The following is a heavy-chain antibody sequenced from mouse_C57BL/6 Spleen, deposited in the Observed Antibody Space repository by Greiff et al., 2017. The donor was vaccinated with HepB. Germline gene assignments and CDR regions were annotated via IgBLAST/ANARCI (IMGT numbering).Heavy chain of an antibody. CDR3: ARDKDYDWDY. D-gene: IGHD2-4*01. V-gene: IGHV3-6*01. CDR2: ISYDGSN. J-gene: IGHJ2*01. Sequence: EVKLQESGPGLVKPSQSLSLTCSVTGYSITSGYYWNWIRQFPGNKLEWMGYISYDGSNNYNPSLKNRISITRDTSKNQFFLKLNSVTTEDTATYYCARDKDYDWDYWGQGTTLTVSS. CDR1: GYSITSGYY.